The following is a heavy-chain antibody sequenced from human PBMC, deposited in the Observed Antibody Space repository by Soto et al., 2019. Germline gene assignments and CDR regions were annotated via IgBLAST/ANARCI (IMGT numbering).Heavy chain of an antibody. CDR1: GFMFSSYA. J-gene: IGHJ5*01. CDR2: ISGSGVHT. Sequence: EVQLLESVGGLVQPGGSLRLSCAASGFMFSSYAMTWVRQASGKGLEWVSGISGSGVHTYYADSVKGRFTISIDNSKSTLYLQMNNLRAEDTAVYYCAKDLLYANTWYPLDPWGQGTLVTVSS. D-gene: IGHD2-15*01. CDR3: AKDLLYANTWYPLDP. V-gene: IGHV3-23*01.